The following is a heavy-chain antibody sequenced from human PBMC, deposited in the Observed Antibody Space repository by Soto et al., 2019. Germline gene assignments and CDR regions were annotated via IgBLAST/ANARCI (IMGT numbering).Heavy chain of an antibody. CDR3: ASAGKDGYNGFHY. J-gene: IGHJ4*02. D-gene: IGHD5-18*01. CDR1: GYSISSSNW. V-gene: IGHV4-28*01. CDR2: IYYSGST. Sequence: KPSETLSLTCAVSGYSISSSNWWGWIRQPPGKGLEWIGYIYYSGSTYYNPSLKSRVTMSVDTSKNQFSLKLSSVTAVDTAVYYCASAGKDGYNGFHYWGQGTLVTVSS.